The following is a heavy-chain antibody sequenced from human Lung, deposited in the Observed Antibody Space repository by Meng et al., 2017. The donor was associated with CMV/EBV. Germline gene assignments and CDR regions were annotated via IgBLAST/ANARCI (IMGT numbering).Heavy chain of an antibody. CDR3: ARDPEVVVAATRVYYGMDV. J-gene: IGHJ6*02. V-gene: IGHV3-21*01. Sequence: GSLRLSCAASGFTFSSYSMNWVRQAPGKGLEWVSSISSSSSYIYYADSVKGRFTISRDNAKNSLYLQMNSLRAEDTAVYYCARDPEVVVAATRVYYGMDVWGQGTTVTVSS. D-gene: IGHD2-15*01. CDR1: GFTFSSYS. CDR2: ISSSSSYI.